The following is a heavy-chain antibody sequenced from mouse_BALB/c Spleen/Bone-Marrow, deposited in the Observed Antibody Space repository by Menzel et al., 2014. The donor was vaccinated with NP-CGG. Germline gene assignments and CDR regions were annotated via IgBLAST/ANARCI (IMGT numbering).Heavy chain of an antibody. V-gene: IGHV1-69*02. CDR3: ARGRNGYDGYWYFDV. CDR2: IDPSDSYT. Sequence: QVQLQQSGAELVKPGASVKLSCKASGYTFTSYWMHWVKQRPGQGLEWIGEIDPSDSYTNYNQKFKGKATLTEDKSSSTANMQLSSLTSEYSAVYYCARGRNGYDGYWYFDVWAAGTTVTVSS. J-gene: IGHJ1*01. CDR1: GYTFTSYW. D-gene: IGHD2-2*01.